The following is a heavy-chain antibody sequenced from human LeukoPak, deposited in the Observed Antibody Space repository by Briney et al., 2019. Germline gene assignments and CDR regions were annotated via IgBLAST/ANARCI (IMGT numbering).Heavy chain of an antibody. CDR2: INPNSGGT. J-gene: IGHJ3*02. CDR3: ARVLLGYCSSSSCPGAFDI. D-gene: IGHD2-15*01. CDR1: GYTFTSYY. Sequence: ASVKVSCKASGYTFTSYYMHWVRQAPGQGLEWMGWINPNSGGTNYAQKFQGRVTMTRDTSISTAYMELSRLRSDDTAVYYCARVLLGYCSSSSCPGAFDIWGQGTMVTVS. V-gene: IGHV1-2*02.